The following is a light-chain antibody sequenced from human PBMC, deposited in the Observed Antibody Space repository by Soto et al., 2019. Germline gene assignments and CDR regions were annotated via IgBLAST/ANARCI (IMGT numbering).Light chain of an antibody. CDR3: QQYNSYSPLT. CDR2: AAS. V-gene: IGKV3-20*01. J-gene: IGKJ4*01. Sequence: EIVLTQSPGTLSLSPGERATLSCRASQSVTSNYLAWYQQKPGQAPRILIFAASSRATGIPDKFSGSGSGTDFTLTISSLQPDDFATYYCQQYNSYSPLTFGGGTKVEIK. CDR1: QSVTSNY.